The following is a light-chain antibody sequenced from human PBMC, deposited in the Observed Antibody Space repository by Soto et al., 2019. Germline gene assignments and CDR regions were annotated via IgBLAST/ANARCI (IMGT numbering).Light chain of an antibody. CDR1: SGDIGGYDY. J-gene: IGLJ1*01. V-gene: IGLV2-8*01. CDR3: SSYAGSNNPYV. Sequence: QSVLTQPPSASGCPGQSVTISCTGTSGDIGGYDYVSWYQQHPGKAPKLMIYEVTKRPLGVPDRFSGSKSGNTASLTVSGLQAEDEADYCCSSYAGSNNPYVFGTGTKVTVL. CDR2: EVT.